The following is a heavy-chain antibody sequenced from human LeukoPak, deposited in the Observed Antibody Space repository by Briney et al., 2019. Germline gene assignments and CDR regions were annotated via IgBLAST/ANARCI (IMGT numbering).Heavy chain of an antibody. CDR2: INPSGGSA. CDR3: ARDRRVVVVAATTYNWFDP. V-gene: IGHV1-46*01. J-gene: IGHJ5*02. D-gene: IGHD2-15*01. Sequence: ASVKVSCKASGYTFTSYYMHWVRQAPGQGLEWMGIINPSGGSASYAQKFQGRVTMTRDTSTSTVYMELSSLRSEDTAVYYCARDRRVVVVAATTYNWFDPWGQGTLVTVSS. CDR1: GYTFTSYY.